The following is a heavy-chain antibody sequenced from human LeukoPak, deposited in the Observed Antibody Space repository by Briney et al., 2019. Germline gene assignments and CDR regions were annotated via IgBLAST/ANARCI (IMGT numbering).Heavy chain of an antibody. D-gene: IGHD3-9*01. Sequence: GGSLRLSCAASGFSFDDYAMHWVRPAPGKGLEGVSLISGDGGGTYYADSVRGRFVNSRDNSKNPLYLQMNSLRTEDTALYFCAKDIRNSYDIFTFDPWGQGTLVTVSS. V-gene: IGHV3-43*02. CDR2: ISGDGGGT. J-gene: IGHJ5*02. CDR3: AKDIRNSYDIFTFDP. CDR1: GFSFDDYA.